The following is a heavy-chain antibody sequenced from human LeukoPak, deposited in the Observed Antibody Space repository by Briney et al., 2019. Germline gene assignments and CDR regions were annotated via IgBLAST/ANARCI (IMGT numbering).Heavy chain of an antibody. J-gene: IGHJ4*02. CDR2: INHSGST. Sequence: SETLSLTCAVYGGSFSGYYWSWIRQPPGKGLEWIGEINHSGSTNYNPSLKSRVTISVDTSKNQFSLKLSSVTAADTAVYYCARVGGGYSYGTIFWGQGTLVTVSS. V-gene: IGHV4-34*01. CDR3: ARVGGGYSYGTIF. D-gene: IGHD5-18*01. CDR1: GGSFSGYY.